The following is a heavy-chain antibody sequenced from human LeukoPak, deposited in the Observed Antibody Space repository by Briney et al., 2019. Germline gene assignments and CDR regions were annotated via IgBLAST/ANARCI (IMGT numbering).Heavy chain of an antibody. D-gene: IGHD3-22*01. J-gene: IGHJ3*02. CDR2: IYYSGST. CDR1: GGSISSYY. V-gene: IGHV4-59*08. CDR3: ARQSPLNYYDSPSGAFDI. Sequence: PSQTLSLTCTVSGGSISSYYWSWIRQPPGKGLEWIGYIYYSGSTNYNPSLKSRVTISVDTSKNQFSLKLSSVTAADTAVYYCARQSPLNYYDSPSGAFDIWGQGTMVTVSS.